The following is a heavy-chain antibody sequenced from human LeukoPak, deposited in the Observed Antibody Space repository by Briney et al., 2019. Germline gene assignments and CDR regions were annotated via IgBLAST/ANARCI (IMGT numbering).Heavy chain of an antibody. CDR3: ARDNSVGDTAWWFDP. J-gene: IGHJ5*02. CDR2: INPSGGST. CDR1: GYTFTSYY. D-gene: IGHD1-26*01. Sequence: ASVKVSCKASGYTFTSYYMHWVRQAPGQGLEWMGIINPSGGSTSYAQKFQGRVTMARDMSTSTDYMELSSLRSEDTAVYYCARDNSVGDTAWWFDPWGQGTLVTVSS. V-gene: IGHV1-46*01.